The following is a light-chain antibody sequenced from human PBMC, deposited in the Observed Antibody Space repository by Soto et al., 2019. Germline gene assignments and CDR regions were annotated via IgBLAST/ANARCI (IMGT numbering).Light chain of an antibody. CDR2: GAS. V-gene: IGKV1-12*01. CDR3: QQTNTFLPLT. CDR1: QGISNW. J-gene: IGKJ4*01. Sequence: DIPMTQSPSSVSASVGDRVTITCRASQGISNWLAWYQQQPGKAPKLLIYGASSLQSGVPPRFSGGGSGTHFTLIISSLQPEDFATYYCQQTNTFLPLTFGGGTKVEI.